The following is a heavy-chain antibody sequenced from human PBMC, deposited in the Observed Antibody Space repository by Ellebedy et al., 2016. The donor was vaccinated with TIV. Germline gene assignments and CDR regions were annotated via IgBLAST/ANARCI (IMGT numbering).Heavy chain of an antibody. CDR1: SGSFHGYS. V-gene: IGHV4-59*01. CDR3: AAGGGGNLDY. J-gene: IGHJ4*02. Sequence: MPSETLSLTCAVHSGSFHGYSWTWIRQPPGKGLEWIGYIYYSGSTNYNPSLKSRVTISVDTSKNQFSLKLSSVTAADTAVYYCAAGGGGNLDYWGQGTLVTVSS. D-gene: IGHD3-16*01. CDR2: IYYSGST.